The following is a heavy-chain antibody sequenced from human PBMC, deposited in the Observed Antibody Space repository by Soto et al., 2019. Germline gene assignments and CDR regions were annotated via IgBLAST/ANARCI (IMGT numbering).Heavy chain of an antibody. Sequence: GGSLRLSCAASGFTFSSYAMSWVRQAPGKGLEWVSAISGSGGSTYYADSVKGRFTISRDNSKNTLYLQMNSLRAEDTAVYYCAKGEQDVYCSGGSCPDYFDYWGQGTLVTVSS. CDR1: GFTFSSYA. V-gene: IGHV3-23*01. D-gene: IGHD2-15*01. J-gene: IGHJ4*02. CDR2: ISGSGGST. CDR3: AKGEQDVYCSGGSCPDYFDY.